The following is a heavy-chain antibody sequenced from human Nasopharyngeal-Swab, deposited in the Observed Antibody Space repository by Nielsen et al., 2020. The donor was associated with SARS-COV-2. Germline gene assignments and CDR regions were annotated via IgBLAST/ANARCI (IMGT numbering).Heavy chain of an antibody. CDR3: AKVKWDRQAPVDY. D-gene: IGHD1-26*01. V-gene: IGHV3-9*01. J-gene: IGHJ4*02. CDR2: ISWNSGSI. CDR1: GFTFDDYA. Sequence: SLKISCAASGFTFDDYAMHWVRQAPGKGLEWVSGISWNSGSIGYADSVKGRFTISRDNSKNTLYLQMNSLRDEDTAVYYCAKVKWDRQAPVDYWGQGTLVTVSS.